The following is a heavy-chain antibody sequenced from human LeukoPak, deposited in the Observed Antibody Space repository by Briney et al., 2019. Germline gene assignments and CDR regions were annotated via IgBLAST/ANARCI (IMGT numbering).Heavy chain of an antibody. CDR1: GYTLTELS. V-gene: IGHV1-24*01. Sequence: ASVTVSCKVSGYTLTELSMHWVRQAPGKGLEWMGGFDPEDGETIYAQKFQGRVTMTEDTSTDTAYMELSSLRSEDTAVYYCATDSSRQLSMDVWGQGTTVTVSS. CDR3: ATDSSRQLSMDV. D-gene: IGHD5-24*01. J-gene: IGHJ6*02. CDR2: FDPEDGET.